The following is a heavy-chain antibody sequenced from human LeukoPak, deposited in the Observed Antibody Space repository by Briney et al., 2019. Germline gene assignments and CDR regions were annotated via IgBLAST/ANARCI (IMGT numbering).Heavy chain of an antibody. CDR3: ARDVGYYDSSGYYHYFDY. Sequence: PSETLSLTCTVSGGSISSYYWSWIRQPAGKGLVWIGRIYTSGSTNYNPSLKSRVTMSVDTSKNQFSLKLSSVTAADTAVYYCARDVGYYDSSGYYHYFDYWGQGTLVTVSS. CDR2: IYTSGST. J-gene: IGHJ4*02. CDR1: GGSISSYY. D-gene: IGHD3-22*01. V-gene: IGHV4-4*07.